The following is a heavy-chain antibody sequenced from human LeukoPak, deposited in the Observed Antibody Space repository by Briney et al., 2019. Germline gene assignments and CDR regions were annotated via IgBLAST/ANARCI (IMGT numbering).Heavy chain of an antibody. Sequence: GGSLRLSCAASGFTFSSYAMSWVRQAPGKGLEWVGRIKSKTDGGTTDYAAPVKGRFTISRDDSKNTLYLQMNSLKTEDTAVYYCTTDPWVIWFGPPDDYWGQGTLVTVSS. CDR1: GFTFSSYA. D-gene: IGHD3-10*01. V-gene: IGHV3-15*01. J-gene: IGHJ4*02. CDR3: TTDPWVIWFGPPDDY. CDR2: IKSKTDGGTT.